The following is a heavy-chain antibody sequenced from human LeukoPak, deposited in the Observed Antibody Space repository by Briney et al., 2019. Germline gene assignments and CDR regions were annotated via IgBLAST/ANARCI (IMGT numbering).Heavy chain of an antibody. J-gene: IGHJ4*02. CDR2: ISYDGSNK. Sequence: PGGSLRLSCAASGFIFSNYAMHWVRQAPGKGLEWVAVISYDGSNKYYADSVKGRFTISRDNSKNTLYLQMNGLRAEDTAVYYCAKDWNYDRYFDYWGQGTLVTVSS. V-gene: IGHV3-30-3*01. CDR3: AKDWNYDRYFDY. CDR1: GFIFSNYA. D-gene: IGHD1-7*01.